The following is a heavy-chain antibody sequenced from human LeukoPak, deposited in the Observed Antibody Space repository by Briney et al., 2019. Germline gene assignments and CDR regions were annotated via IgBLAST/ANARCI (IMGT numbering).Heavy chain of an antibody. Sequence: PGGSLRLSCAASGFTFSSYAMHWVRQAPGKGLEWVAVISYDGSNKYYADSVKGRFTISRDNSKNTLYLQMNSLRAEDTAVYYCARATGLRRGARGSYYFDYWGQGTLVTVSS. CDR2: ISYDGSNK. D-gene: IGHD4-17*01. CDR3: ARATGLRRGARGSYYFDY. V-gene: IGHV3-30-3*01. J-gene: IGHJ4*02. CDR1: GFTFSSYA.